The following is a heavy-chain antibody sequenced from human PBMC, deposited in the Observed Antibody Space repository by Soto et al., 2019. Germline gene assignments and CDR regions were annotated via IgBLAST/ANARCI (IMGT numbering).Heavy chain of an antibody. D-gene: IGHD2-15*01. CDR1: GGSISSGGYC. J-gene: IGHJ5*02. Sequence: SETLSLTCTVSGGSISSGGYCWSWIRQHPGKGLEWIGYIYYSGSTYYNPSLKSRVTISVDTSKNQFSLKLSSVTAADTAVYYCARDRRYCSGGSCYLNWFDPWGQGTLVTVSS. CDR3: ARDRRYCSGGSCYLNWFDP. V-gene: IGHV4-31*03. CDR2: IYYSGST.